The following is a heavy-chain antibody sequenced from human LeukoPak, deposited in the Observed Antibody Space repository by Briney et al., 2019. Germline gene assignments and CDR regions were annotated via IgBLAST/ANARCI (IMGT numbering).Heavy chain of an antibody. CDR2: ISSSGSTI. V-gene: IGHV3-11*01. J-gene: IGHJ6*02. Sequence: PGGSLRLSCAASGFTFSDYYMSWIRQAPGKGLEWVSYISSSGSTIYYADSVKGRFTISRDNAKNSLYLQMNSLRAEDTAVYYCARDKGDCGGGSCYADYYYGMDVWGQGTTVTVSS. D-gene: IGHD2-15*01. CDR1: GFTFSDYY. CDR3: ARDKGDCGGGSCYADYYYGMDV.